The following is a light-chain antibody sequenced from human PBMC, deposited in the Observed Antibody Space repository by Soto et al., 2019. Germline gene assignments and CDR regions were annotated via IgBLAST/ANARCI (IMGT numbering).Light chain of an antibody. CDR2: GAS. Sequence: EIVMTQSPGTLSVAPGARVPLSCRASQHASQTLAWYQQKPGQAPRLLIYGASTRATGTPARFSGSGSGREFTLTISSLQSEDSAVYYCQQYSNWPLTFGQGTRLEIK. CDR1: QHASQT. CDR3: QQYSNWPLT. J-gene: IGKJ5*01. V-gene: IGKV3-15*01.